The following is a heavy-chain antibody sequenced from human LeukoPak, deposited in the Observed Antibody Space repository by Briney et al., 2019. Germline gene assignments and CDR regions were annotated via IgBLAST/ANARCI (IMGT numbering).Heavy chain of an antibody. J-gene: IGHJ3*02. Sequence: SETLSLTCTVSGGSISSGSNYWSWLGQPAGKGLEWIGRVYTSGSTKYNPSLRSRVTISVDTSKNQFSLKLTSVTAADTAMYYCARYSAGRYDFWSGYFHAFDIWGQGTMVTVSS. CDR2: VYTSGST. CDR1: GGSISSGSNY. CDR3: ARYSAGRYDFWSGYFHAFDI. V-gene: IGHV4-61*02. D-gene: IGHD3-3*01.